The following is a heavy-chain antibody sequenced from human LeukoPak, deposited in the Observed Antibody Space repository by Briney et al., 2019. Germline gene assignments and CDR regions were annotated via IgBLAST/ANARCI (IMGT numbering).Heavy chain of an antibody. CDR2: IYTGGST. Sequence: SETLSLTCTVSGGSIGSYYWGWMRQPPGKALQWVAYIYTGGSTYYNPSLYRRLAVSVDTSKNQFSLRLTSVTATDTAMYYCAGLQPRTQYNFGSASYAFDLWGQGSLVTVSS. J-gene: IGHJ4*02. CDR3: AGLQPRTQYNFGSASYAFDL. D-gene: IGHD3-3*01. V-gene: IGHV4-4*09. CDR1: GGSIGSYY.